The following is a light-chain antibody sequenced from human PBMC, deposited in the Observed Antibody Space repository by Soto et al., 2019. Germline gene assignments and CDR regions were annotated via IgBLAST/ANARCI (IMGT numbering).Light chain of an antibody. CDR2: WAS. Sequence: DIVMTQSPESLAVSLGERATINGKSSQTVLYDSNNKNYLAWYQQKSGQPPKLLISWASSRASGVPDRFSGSGSGTDFTLTISSLQAEDVAVYYCQQYYGLPLTFGGGTKLEI. V-gene: IGKV4-1*01. CDR1: QTVLYDSNNKNY. CDR3: QQYYGLPLT. J-gene: IGKJ4*01.